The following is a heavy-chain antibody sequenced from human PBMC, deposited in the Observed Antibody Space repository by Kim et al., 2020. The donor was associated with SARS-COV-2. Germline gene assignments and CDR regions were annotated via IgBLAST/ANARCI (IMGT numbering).Heavy chain of an antibody. V-gene: IGHV3-13*01. Sequence: GGSLRLSCAASGFTFSSYDMHWVRQATGKGLEWVSSIGTAGDTYYSASAKGRLTISTENAKNSLYLQMNSLIGGDTAVEYCSRGRLGVLGFDPWGQVTRV. D-gene: IGHD2-8*01. CDR1: GFTFSSYD. J-gene: IGHJ5*02. CDR3: SRGRLGVLGFDP. CDR2: IGTAGDT.